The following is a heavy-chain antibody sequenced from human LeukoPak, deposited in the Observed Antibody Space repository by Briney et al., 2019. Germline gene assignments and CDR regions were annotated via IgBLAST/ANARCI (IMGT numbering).Heavy chain of an antibody. CDR2: INHSGST. J-gene: IGHJ4*02. D-gene: IGHD6-13*01. CDR3: ARRVAADGFFDY. CDR1: GGSFSGYY. V-gene: IGHV4-34*01. Sequence: PSETLSLTCAVYGGSFSGYYWSWIRQPPGKGLEWIGEINHSGSTNYNPSLKSRVTISVDTSKNQFSLKLSSVTAADTAVYYCARRVAADGFFDYWGQGTLVTVSS.